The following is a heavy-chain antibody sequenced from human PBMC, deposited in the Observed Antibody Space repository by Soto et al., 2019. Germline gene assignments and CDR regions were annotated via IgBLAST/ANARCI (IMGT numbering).Heavy chain of an antibody. V-gene: IGHV1-3*01. Sequence: ASVKVSCKASGYTFTGYAMHWVRQAPGQRLEWMGWINAGNGNTKYSQKFQGRFTITRDTSASTAHMELSSLRSEDTAVYYCARDPSNTSGRHLYFDYWGQGTRVTVSS. D-gene: IGHD6-19*01. CDR3: ARDPSNTSGRHLYFDY. CDR2: INAGNGNT. J-gene: IGHJ4*02. CDR1: GYTFTGYA.